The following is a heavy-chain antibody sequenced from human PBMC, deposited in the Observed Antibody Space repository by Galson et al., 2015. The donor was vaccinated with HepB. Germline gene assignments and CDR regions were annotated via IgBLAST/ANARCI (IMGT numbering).Heavy chain of an antibody. V-gene: IGHV3-23*01. CDR2: ISGSGGST. J-gene: IGHJ6*02. D-gene: IGHD1-26*01. Sequence: SLRLSCAASGFTFSSYAMSWVRQAPGKGLEWVSAISGSGGSTYYADSAKGRFTISRDNSKNTLYLQMNSLRAEDTAVYYCAKERWEPRNYYYYGMDVWGQGTTVTVSS. CDR1: GFTFSSYA. CDR3: AKERWEPRNYYYYGMDV.